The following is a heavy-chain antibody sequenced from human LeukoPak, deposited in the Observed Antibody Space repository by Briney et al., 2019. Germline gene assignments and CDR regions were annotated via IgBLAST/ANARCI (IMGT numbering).Heavy chain of an antibody. CDR2: IYPGDSDT. J-gene: IGHJ3*02. CDR1: GYSFTSYW. V-gene: IGHV5-51*01. Sequence: GESLKISCKGSGYSFTSYWIGWVRQMPGKGVEWLGIIYPGDSDTRYSPSFQGQVTISADKSNSTAYLQLSSLKASDTAIYYCARPYYYDSSHYYDAFDIWGQGTMVTVSS. D-gene: IGHD3-22*01. CDR3: ARPYYYDSSHYYDAFDI.